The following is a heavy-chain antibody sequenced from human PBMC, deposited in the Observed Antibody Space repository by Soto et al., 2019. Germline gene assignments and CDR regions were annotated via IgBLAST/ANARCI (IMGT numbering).Heavy chain of an antibody. CDR3: VTSGGFDH. V-gene: IGHV3-74*01. Sequence: EVQLMESGGGLVQPGGSLRLSCVASGFTFSNYWMHWVRQAPGKGLVGVSRINSDGSTRSYAESVKGRFTISRDNVKNTLYLQMNSLRAEDTAVYYCVTSGGFDHWGQGTLVTVSS. CDR1: GFTFSNYW. CDR2: INSDGSTR. D-gene: IGHD3-16*01. J-gene: IGHJ5*02.